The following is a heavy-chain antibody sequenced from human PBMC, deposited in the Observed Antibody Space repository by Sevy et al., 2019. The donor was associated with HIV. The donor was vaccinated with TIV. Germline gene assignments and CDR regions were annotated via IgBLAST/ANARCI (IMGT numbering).Heavy chain of an antibody. CDR2: IKQDGSEK. CDR3: ARDDGNHDY. J-gene: IGHJ4*02. Sequence: GGSLRLSCAASGFTLSRYWMSWVRQAPGKGLEWVANIKQDGSEKYYVDSVKGRFTIYRVNAKSSLYLQMNSLRAEDTAVYYCARDDGNHDYWVQGTLVTVSS. V-gene: IGHV3-7*01. CDR1: GFTLSRYW.